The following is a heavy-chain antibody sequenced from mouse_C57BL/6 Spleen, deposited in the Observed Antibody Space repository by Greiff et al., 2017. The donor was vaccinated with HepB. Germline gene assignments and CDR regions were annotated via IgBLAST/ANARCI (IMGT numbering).Heavy chain of an antibody. CDR1: GYSFTSYY. J-gene: IGHJ4*01. V-gene: IGHV1-66*01. D-gene: IGHD2-2*01. CDR2: IYPGSGNT. CDR3: ARGGAMVTTRGYAMDY. Sequence: VKLVESGPELVKPGASVKISCKASGYSFTSYYIHWVKQRPGQGLEWIGWIYPGSGNTKYNEKFKGKATLTADTSSSTADMQLSSLTSEDSAVYYCARGGAMVTTRGYAMDYWGQGTSVTVSS.